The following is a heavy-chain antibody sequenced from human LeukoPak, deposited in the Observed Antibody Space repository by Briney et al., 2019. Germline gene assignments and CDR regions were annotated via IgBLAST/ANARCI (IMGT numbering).Heavy chain of an antibody. Sequence: GASVKVSCKASGYTFTDYYIHWVRQAPGQGLEWMGRISPGSGGTASAQKFQGRVTMTRDTSSSTAYMELSSLTSDDTAIYYCAREVARSGGYFDYWGQGTLISVSS. CDR2: ISPGSGGT. V-gene: IGHV1-2*06. J-gene: IGHJ4*02. D-gene: IGHD1-26*01. CDR1: GYTFTDYY. CDR3: AREVARSGGYFDY.